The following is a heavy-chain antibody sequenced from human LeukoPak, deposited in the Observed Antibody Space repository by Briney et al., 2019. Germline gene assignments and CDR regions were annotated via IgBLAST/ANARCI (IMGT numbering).Heavy chain of an antibody. CDR2: INQDGSEK. CDR3: ARGPYSSNWYVDY. Sequence: PGGSLRLSCAASGFTFSNYWMSWVRQAPGKGLEWVANINQDGSEKYYVDSVKGRFTISRDNAKNSLYLQMNSLRAEDTAVYYCARGPYSSNWYVDYWGQGTLVTVAS. D-gene: IGHD6-13*01. V-gene: IGHV3-7*02. CDR1: GFTFSNYW. J-gene: IGHJ4*02.